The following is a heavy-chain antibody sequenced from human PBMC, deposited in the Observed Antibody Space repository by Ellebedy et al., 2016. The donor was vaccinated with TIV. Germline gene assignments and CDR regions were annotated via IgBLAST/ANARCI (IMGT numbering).Heavy chain of an antibody. J-gene: IGHJ4*02. D-gene: IGHD3-10*01. CDR3: ARHTLPNYYGSGSYLGDY. CDR2: IYPGDSDT. Sequence: GESLKISXKGSGYSFTSYWIGWVRQMPGKGLEWMGIIYPGDSDTRYSPSFQGQVTISADKSISTAYLQWSSLKASDTAMYYCARHTLPNYYGSGSYLGDYWGQGTLVTVSS. V-gene: IGHV5-51*01. CDR1: GYSFTSYW.